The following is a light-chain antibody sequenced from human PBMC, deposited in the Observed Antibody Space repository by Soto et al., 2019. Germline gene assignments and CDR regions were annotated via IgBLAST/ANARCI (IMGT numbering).Light chain of an antibody. CDR1: TSDIGGYNY. CDR3: SSDISSSVPYV. J-gene: IGLJ1*01. V-gene: IGLV2-14*01. Sequence: QSVLTQPASVSGSPGQSITISCTGTTSDIGGYNYVSWYQQHPGKAPKLMIYDVTRRPSGVSNRFSGSKSGNTASLTISGLQAEDEVDYSGSSDISSSVPYVFGTGTKVPAL. CDR2: DVT.